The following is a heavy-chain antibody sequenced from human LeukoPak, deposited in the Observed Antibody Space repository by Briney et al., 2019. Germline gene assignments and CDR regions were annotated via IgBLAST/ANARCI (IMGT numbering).Heavy chain of an antibody. D-gene: IGHD3-10*01. Sequence: ASVKVSCKASGGTFSSYAISWVRQAPGQGLEWMRRIIPILGIANYAQKFQGRVTITADKSTSTAYMELSSLRSEDTAVYYCARAVWFGKKEYSETDYWGQGTLVTVSS. CDR2: IIPILGIA. CDR3: ARAVWFGKKEYSETDY. CDR1: GGTFSSYA. V-gene: IGHV1-69*04. J-gene: IGHJ4*02.